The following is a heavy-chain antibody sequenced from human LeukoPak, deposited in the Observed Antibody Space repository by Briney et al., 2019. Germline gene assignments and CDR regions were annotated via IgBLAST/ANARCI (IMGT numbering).Heavy chain of an antibody. D-gene: IGHD2-8*01. Sequence: GGSLRLSCAASGFTVSSYAMSWVRQAPGKGLEWVSTTIGSGGSTYYADSVKGRFTISRDHSKSTLYLQMDSLRAEDTAVYYCAKDLYDLVYAISFDYWGQGTLVTVSS. J-gene: IGHJ4*02. CDR3: AKDLYDLVYAISFDY. CDR2: TIGSGGST. V-gene: IGHV3-23*01. CDR1: GFTVSSYA.